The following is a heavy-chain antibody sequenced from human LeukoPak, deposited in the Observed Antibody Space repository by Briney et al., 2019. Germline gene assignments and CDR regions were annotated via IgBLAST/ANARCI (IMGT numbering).Heavy chain of an antibody. CDR3: ARRVTAIGYYYYGMDV. D-gene: IGHD2-21*02. CDR2: IIPILGIA. V-gene: IGHV1-69*04. CDR1: GGTFSSYA. J-gene: IGHJ6*02. Sequence: VASVKVSCKASGGTFSSYAISWVRQAPGQGLEWMGRIIPILGIANYAQKFQGRVTITADKSTSTAYMELSSLRSEDTAVYYCARRVTAIGYYYYGMDVWGQGTTVTVSS.